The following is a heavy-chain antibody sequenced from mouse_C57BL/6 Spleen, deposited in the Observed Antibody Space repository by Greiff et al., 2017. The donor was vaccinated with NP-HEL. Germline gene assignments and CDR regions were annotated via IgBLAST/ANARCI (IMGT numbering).Heavy chain of an antibody. J-gene: IGHJ3*01. V-gene: IGHV1-15*01. D-gene: IGHD3-1*01. CDR3: TRIGREAFAY. CDR1: GYTFTDYE. CDR2: IDPETGGT. Sequence: VQLQQSGAELVRPGASVTLSCKASGYTFTDYEMHWVKQTPVHGLEWIGAIDPETGGTAYNQKFKGKAILTADKSSSTAYMELRSLTSEDSAVYYCTRIGREAFAYWGQGTLVTVSA.